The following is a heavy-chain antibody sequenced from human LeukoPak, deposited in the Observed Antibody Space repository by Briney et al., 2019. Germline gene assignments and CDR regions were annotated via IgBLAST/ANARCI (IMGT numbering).Heavy chain of an antibody. CDR3: ARGLSGYSYGYYFDY. CDR2: IYTAGST. V-gene: IGHV4-4*07. Sequence: GSLRLSCAASGFTVSSNYMSWVRQAPGKGLEWIGRIYTAGSTNYNPSLKSRVTISVDTSKNQFSLRLSSVTAADTAVYYCARGLSGYSYGYYFDYWGQGTLFTVSS. D-gene: IGHD5-18*01. CDR1: GFTVSSNY. J-gene: IGHJ4*02.